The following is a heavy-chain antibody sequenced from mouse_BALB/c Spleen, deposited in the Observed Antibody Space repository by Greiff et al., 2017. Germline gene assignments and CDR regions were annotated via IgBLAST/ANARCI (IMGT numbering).Heavy chain of an antibody. CDR1: GFTFSSFG. Sequence: EVKVVESGGGLVQPGGSRKLSCAASGFTFSSFGMHWVRQAPEKGLEWVAYISSGSSTIYYADTVKGRFTISRDNPKNTLFLQMTSLRSEDTAMYYCARSSSLPYWYFDVWGAGTTVTVSS. CDR3: ARSSSLPYWYFDV. J-gene: IGHJ1*01. D-gene: IGHD1-1*01. CDR2: ISSGSSTI. V-gene: IGHV5-17*02.